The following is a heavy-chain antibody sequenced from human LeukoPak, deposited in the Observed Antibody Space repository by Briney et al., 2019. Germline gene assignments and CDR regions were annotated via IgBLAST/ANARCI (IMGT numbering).Heavy chain of an antibody. CDR3: AREWVGYGDYDSPDFDY. J-gene: IGHJ4*02. CDR2: SYHSGST. D-gene: IGHD5-12*01. V-gene: IGHV4-38-2*02. Sequence: PSETLSLTCAVSGYSICSGYYWGWIRQPPGKGLEWIGSSYHSGSTYYNPSLKSRVTISVDTSKNQFSLKLSSVTAADSAMYYCAREWVGYGDYDSPDFDYWGQGTLVTVSS. CDR1: GYSICSGYY.